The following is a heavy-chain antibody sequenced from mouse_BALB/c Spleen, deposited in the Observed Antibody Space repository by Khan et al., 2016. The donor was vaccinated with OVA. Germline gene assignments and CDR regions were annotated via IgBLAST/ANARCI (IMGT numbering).Heavy chain of an antibody. Sequence: EVQLQESGPGLVKPSQSLSLTCTVTGYSITSDYAWNWIRQFPGNKLEWMGYISYSGNTKYNPSLKSRISITRDTSKNQFFLQLNSVTTEDTATFCSENDYEDDFDYWGQGTSLTVSS. J-gene: IGHJ2*02. CDR1: GYSITSDYA. D-gene: IGHD2-4*01. CDR2: ISYSGNT. V-gene: IGHV3-2*02. CDR3: ENDYEDDFDY.